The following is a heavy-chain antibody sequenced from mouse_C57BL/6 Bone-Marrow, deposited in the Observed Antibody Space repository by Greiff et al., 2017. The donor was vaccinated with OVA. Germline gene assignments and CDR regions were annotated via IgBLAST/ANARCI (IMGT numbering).Heavy chain of an antibody. Sequence: QVQLQQSGAELVRPGTSVKMSCKASGYTFTNYWTGWAKQWPGHGLEWIGDIYPGGGYTNYNEKFKGKATLTADKSSSTAYMQFSSLTSEDSAIYYCARYRNAMDYWGQGTSVTVSS. CDR2: IYPGGGYT. CDR1: GYTFTNYW. J-gene: IGHJ4*01. V-gene: IGHV1-63*01. CDR3: ARYRNAMDY.